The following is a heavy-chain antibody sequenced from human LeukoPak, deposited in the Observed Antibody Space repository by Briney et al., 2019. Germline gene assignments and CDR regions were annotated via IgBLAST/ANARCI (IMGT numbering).Heavy chain of an antibody. Sequence: GESLKTSCKGSGYSFTSYWIGWVRQMPGKGLEWMGIIYPGDSDTRYSPSFQGQVTISADKSISTAYLQWSSLKASDTAMYYCASRGYCSSTSCYTNDAFDIWGQGTMVTVSS. J-gene: IGHJ3*02. V-gene: IGHV5-51*01. D-gene: IGHD2-2*02. CDR3: ASRGYCSSTSCYTNDAFDI. CDR2: IYPGDSDT. CDR1: GYSFTSYW.